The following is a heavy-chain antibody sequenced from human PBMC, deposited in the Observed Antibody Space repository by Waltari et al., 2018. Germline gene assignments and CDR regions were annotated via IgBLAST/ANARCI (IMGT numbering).Heavy chain of an antibody. CDR3: ARQGHYYDSSGYYLD. Sequence: QVQLQESGPGLVKPSETLSLTCTVSGGSIRNYYWSWIRQPPGKGLEWIGYIYYSGSNNDSPPLKSRVTISVDTAKNQCSLKLSSVTAADTAVYYCARQGHYYDSSGYYLDWGQGTLVTVSS. CDR2: IYYSGSN. J-gene: IGHJ4*02. CDR1: GGSIRNYY. V-gene: IGHV4-59*08. D-gene: IGHD3-22*01.